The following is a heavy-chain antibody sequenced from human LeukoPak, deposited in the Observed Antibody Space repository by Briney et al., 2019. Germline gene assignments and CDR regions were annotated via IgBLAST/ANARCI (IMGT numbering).Heavy chain of an antibody. CDR3: ARDRYSGSYSDY. Sequence: ASVKVSCKASGYTFTTYSMHWVRQAPGQGLEWMAIINLSGGSTDYTQKFQGRVTMTRDTSTSTVYMELSSLRAEDTAVYYCARDRYSGSYSDYWGQGTPVTVSS. V-gene: IGHV1-46*01. D-gene: IGHD1-26*01. CDR2: INLSGGST. CDR1: GYTFTTYS. J-gene: IGHJ4*02.